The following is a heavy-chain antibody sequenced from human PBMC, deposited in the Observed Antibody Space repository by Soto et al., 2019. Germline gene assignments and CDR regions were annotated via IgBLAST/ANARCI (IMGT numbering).Heavy chain of an antibody. Sequence: ASVKVSCKASGYTFTSYAMHWVRQAPGQRLEWMGWINAGNGNTKYSQKFQGRVTITRDTSASTAYMELSSLRSEDTAVYYCARDDSGYSGTHYIDYFNYWGQGTLVTVSS. CDR2: INAGNGNT. J-gene: IGHJ4*02. CDR3: ARDDSGYSGTHYIDYFNY. CDR1: GYTFTSYA. V-gene: IGHV1-3*01. D-gene: IGHD1-26*01.